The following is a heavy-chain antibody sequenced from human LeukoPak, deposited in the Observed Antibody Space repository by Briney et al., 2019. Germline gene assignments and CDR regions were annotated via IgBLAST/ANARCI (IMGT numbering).Heavy chain of an antibody. CDR1: GGSFSGYY. D-gene: IGHD6-13*01. CDR2: INHIGST. Sequence: SETLSLTHAVYGGSFSGYYWSWIRQPPGKGLEWIGEINHIGSTNYNPSLKSRFTISVDTSKNQFSLKLSSVTAADTAVYYCARVVRYSKSFDYWGQGTLVTVSS. J-gene: IGHJ4*02. CDR3: ARVVRYSKSFDY. V-gene: IGHV4-34*01.